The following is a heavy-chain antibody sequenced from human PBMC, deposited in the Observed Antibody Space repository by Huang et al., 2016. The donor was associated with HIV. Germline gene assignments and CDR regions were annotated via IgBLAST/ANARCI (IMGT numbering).Heavy chain of an antibody. D-gene: IGHD7-27*01. V-gene: IGHV3-48*02. Sequence: EVQLVESGGGLVQPGMSLRLSWAASGFTFSTNSMNWVRQAPGKGLEWVSFISSRGCSIHYADSVKGRFTISRDKAKNTLYLQMNSLRDEDTAVYYCARDNWGVGFDYWGQGTLVTVSS. CDR1: GFTFSTNS. CDR3: ARDNWGVGFDY. CDR2: ISSRGCSI. J-gene: IGHJ4*02.